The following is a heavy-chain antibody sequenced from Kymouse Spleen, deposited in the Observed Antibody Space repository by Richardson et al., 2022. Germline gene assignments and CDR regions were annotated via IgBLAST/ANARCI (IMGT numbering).Heavy chain of an antibody. CDR1: GFTFSSYS. CDR2: ISSSSSYI. Sequence: EVQLVESGGGLVKPGGSLRLSCAASGFTFSSYSMNWVRQAPGKGLEWVSSISSSSSYIYYADSVKGRFTISRDNAKNSLYLQMNSLRAEDTAVYYCAREDDFWSGYYTNYYYYGMDVWGQGTTVTVSS. CDR3: AREDDFWSGYYTNYYYYGMDV. J-gene: IGHJ6*02. V-gene: IGHV3-21*03. D-gene: IGHD3-3*01.